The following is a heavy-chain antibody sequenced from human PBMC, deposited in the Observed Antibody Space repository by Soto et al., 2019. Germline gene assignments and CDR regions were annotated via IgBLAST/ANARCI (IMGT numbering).Heavy chain of an antibody. J-gene: IGHJ5*02. D-gene: IGHD2-15*01. CDR1: GASITTYY. CDR2: ISYSGST. Sequence: SETLSLTCTVSGASITTYYWCCIRQPPGKGLEWIGYISYSGSTDYNPSLKSRVTISFDASKNQISLQVRSATAADAAVYYCARDLKEYCSDGKCNWFDPWGQGTLVTVSS. CDR3: ARDLKEYCSDGKCNWFDP. V-gene: IGHV4-59*01.